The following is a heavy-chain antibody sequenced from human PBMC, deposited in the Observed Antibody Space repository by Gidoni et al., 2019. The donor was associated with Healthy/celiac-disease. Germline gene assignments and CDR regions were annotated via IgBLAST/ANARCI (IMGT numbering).Heavy chain of an antibody. D-gene: IGHD6-13*01. Sequence: VRQAPGKRLEWVSGINWNGGSTGYADSVKGRFTISRDNAKNSLYLQMNSLRAEDTALYYCARDSSSQGFDPWGQGTLVTVSS. CDR2: INWNGGST. V-gene: IGHV3-20*03. J-gene: IGHJ5*02. CDR3: ARDSSSQGFDP.